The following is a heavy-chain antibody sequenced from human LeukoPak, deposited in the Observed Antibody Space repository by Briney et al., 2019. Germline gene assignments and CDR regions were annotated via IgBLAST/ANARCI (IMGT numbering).Heavy chain of an antibody. D-gene: IGHD2-2*01. J-gene: IGHJ4*02. CDR3: AKTGCSSTSCYY. CDR1: GFTFSSYA. CDR2: ISGSGGST. V-gene: IGHV3-23*01. Sequence: TGGSLRLSCAASGFTFSSYAMSWVRQAPGKGLEWVSAISGSGGSTYYADSVKGRFTISRDNSKNTLYLQMNSLRAEDTAVYYCAKTGCSSTSCYYWGQGTLVTVSS.